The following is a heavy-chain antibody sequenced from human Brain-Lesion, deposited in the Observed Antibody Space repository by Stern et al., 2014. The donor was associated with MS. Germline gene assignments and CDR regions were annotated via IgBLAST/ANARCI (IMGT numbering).Heavy chain of an antibody. CDR2: INWDGRST. J-gene: IGHJ5*02. V-gene: IGHV3-43*01. D-gene: IGHD3-3*01. Sequence: VQLEESGGVVVQPGGSLRLSCAASGFAFDDYTMHWVRQAPGKGLEWVSLINWDGRSTYYADSVKGRFTISRDNSKNSLYLQMNSLRSEDTALYHCAKGDFSSGYSIGWFDPWGQGTLVTVSS. CDR1: GFAFDDYT. CDR3: AKGDFSSGYSIGWFDP.